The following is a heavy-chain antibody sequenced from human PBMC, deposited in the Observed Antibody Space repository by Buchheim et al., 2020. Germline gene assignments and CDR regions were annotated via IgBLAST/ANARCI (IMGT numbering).Heavy chain of an antibody. CDR1: GFTFSSYW. Sequence: EVQLVESGGGLVQPGGSLRLSCAASGFTFSSYWMSWVRQAPGKELEWVADMKGDGRTSYYVDSVKGRFTISRDNDKNSLFLQMNSLRAEDTTVYYCARQSSFRFFDYWGQGTL. J-gene: IGHJ4*02. D-gene: IGHD6-13*01. CDR3: ARQSSFRFFDY. CDR2: MKGDGRTS. V-gene: IGHV3-7*01.